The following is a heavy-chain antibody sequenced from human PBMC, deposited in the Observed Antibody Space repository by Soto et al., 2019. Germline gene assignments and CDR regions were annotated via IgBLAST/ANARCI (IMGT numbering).Heavy chain of an antibody. CDR1: GASISSRDYY. D-gene: IGHD2-2*01. Sequence: SETLSLTCSVSGASISSRDYYWGWIRKTPGKGLEWIGNIDYNGVTYYNPSLKSRVTVSKDTSKNQFSLKVASVTAADTAIYYCGRVMIGTSRHTDSDYWGQGTQVTVSS. V-gene: IGHV4-39*01. CDR2: IDYNGVT. CDR3: GRVMIGTSRHTDSDY. J-gene: IGHJ4*02.